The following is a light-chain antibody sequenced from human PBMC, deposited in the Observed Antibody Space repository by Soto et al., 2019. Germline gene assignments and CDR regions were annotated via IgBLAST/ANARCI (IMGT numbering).Light chain of an antibody. CDR2: EVN. Sequence: QSVLTQPASVSGSPGQSITITCTGTSSDVGSGDSVSWYQQPPGTAPKLMIYEVNNRPSGVPDRFSGSTSGNTASLTISGLQAEDEADYYCSLYTSISTYVFGTGTKVTVL. CDR1: SSDVGSGDS. V-gene: IGLV2-18*01. CDR3: SLYTSISTYV. J-gene: IGLJ1*01.